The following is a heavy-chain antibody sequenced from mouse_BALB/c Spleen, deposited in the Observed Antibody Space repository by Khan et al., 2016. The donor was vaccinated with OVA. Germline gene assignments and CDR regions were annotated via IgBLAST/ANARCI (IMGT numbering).Heavy chain of an antibody. V-gene: IGHV14-3*02. CDR1: GFNIKDTY. J-gene: IGHJ1*01. CDR2: IAPANGNT. Sequence: VQLQQSGAELVKPGASVKLSCTASGFNIKDTYLHWVKQRPEQGLEWIGRIAPANGNTKYDPKFQGKATITADTSSNTSYLQLNSLTSEDTAVYYFAHPSYVPRDFEVWGAGTTVTVSS. D-gene: IGHD6-1*01. CDR3: AHPSYVPRDFEV.